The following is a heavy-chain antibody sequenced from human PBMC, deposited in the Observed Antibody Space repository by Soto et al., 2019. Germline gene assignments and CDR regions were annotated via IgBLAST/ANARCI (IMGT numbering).Heavy chain of an antibody. D-gene: IGHD2-2*01. Sequence: QITLKESGPTLVKPTQTLTLTCTFSGFSLSTDGVGVGWIRQPPGKALEWLALIYWDDDQRYSPSLKTRLTITTAPSKNQVVLTMTNMDPVDTATYYCAHAYGGTSWPNDAFDVWGQGTVVTVSS. J-gene: IGHJ3*01. CDR2: IYWDDDQ. V-gene: IGHV2-5*02. CDR3: AHAYGGTSWPNDAFDV. CDR1: GFSLSTDGVG.